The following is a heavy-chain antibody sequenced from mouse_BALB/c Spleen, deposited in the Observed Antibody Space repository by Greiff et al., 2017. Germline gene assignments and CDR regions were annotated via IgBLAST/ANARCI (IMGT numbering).Heavy chain of an antibody. CDR3: ATSYYYGSSPLVD. CDR2: ISSGGSYT. V-gene: IGHV5-9-3*01. D-gene: IGHD1-1*01. J-gene: IGHJ3*01. Sequence: EVKLQESGGGLVKPGGSLKLSCAASGFTFSSYAMSWVRQTPEKRLEWVATISSGGSYTYYPDSVKGRFTISRDNAKNTLYLQMSSLRSEDTAMYYCATSYYYGSSPLVDWGQGTLVTVSA. CDR1: GFTFSSYA.